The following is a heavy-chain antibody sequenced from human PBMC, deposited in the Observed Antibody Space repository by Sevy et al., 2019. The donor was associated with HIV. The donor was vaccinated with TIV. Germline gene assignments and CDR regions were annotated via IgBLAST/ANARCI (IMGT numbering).Heavy chain of an antibody. CDR3: ARAYYYDSSAYYFDH. CDR1: GYTFTAYY. J-gene: IGHJ4*02. D-gene: IGHD3-22*01. Sequence: ASVKVSCKASGYTFTAYYVHWVRQAPGQGLEWMGRINPNSGGKNYAQKFQGRVTMTRDTSISTAYMELSGLRYDDMAVYHCARAYYYDSSAYYFDHWGQGTLVTVSS. V-gene: IGHV1-2*06. CDR2: INPNSGGK.